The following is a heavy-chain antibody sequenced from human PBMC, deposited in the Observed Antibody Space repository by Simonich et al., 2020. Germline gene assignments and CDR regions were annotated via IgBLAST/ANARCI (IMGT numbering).Heavy chain of an antibody. CDR1: GFSLSTSGVG. J-gene: IGHJ4*02. CDR3: AHRRGFFDY. CDR2: IYWNDDR. V-gene: IGHV2-5*01. Sequence: QITLKESGPTLVKPTQTLPLTCTFSGFSLSTSGVGVGWIRQPPGKALEWLALIYWNDDRRYSPSLKSRLTNTKDTSKNQVVLTMTNMDPVDTATYYCAHRRGFFDYWGQGTLVTVSS.